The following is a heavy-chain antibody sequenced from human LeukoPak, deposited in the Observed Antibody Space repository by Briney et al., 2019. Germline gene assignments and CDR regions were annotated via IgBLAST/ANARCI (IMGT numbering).Heavy chain of an antibody. J-gene: IGHJ4*02. CDR2: IYYSGST. Sequence: PSETLSLTCTVSGDSISSTNYYWGWIRQPPGKGLEWIGSIYYSGSTYYNPSLESRVTISVDTSKNQFSLKLSSVTAADTALYYCARHFHESWFGELSHDYWGQGTLVTVSS. D-gene: IGHD3-10*01. V-gene: IGHV4-39*01. CDR3: ARHFHESWFGELSHDY. CDR1: GDSISSTNYY.